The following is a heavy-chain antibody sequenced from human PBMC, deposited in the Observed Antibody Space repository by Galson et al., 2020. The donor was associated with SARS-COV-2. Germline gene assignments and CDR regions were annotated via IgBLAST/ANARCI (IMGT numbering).Heavy chain of an antibody. V-gene: IGHV4-59*01. CDR2: MYYSGST. D-gene: IGHD2-15*01. J-gene: IGHJ2*01. CDR3: ARGLGYCSGDSCYSYWYFDL. CDR1: GGSISSYY. Sequence: SETLSLTCSVSGGSISSYYWNWIRQPPGKGLEWIGNMYYSGSTHYNPSLKSRVTISVDTSKYQFSLNLISATAADSAVYYCARGLGYCSGDSCYSYWYFDLWGRGTLVTVSS.